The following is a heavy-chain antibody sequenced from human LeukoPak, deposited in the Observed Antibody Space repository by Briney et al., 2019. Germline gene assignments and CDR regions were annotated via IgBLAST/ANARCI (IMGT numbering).Heavy chain of an antibody. J-gene: IGHJ4*02. CDR2: ISYDGSNK. V-gene: IGHV3-30*18. CDR1: GFTFSNYG. CDR3: ANLPL. Sequence: GGSLRLSCATSGFTFSNYGMHWVRQAPGKGLESVAVISYDGSNKYYADSVKGRFTISRDNSKNTLYLQMNSLRPEDAAVYYCANLPLWGQGTLVTVSS.